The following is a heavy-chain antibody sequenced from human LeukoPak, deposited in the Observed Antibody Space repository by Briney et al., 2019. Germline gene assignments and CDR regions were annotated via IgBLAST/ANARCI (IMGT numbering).Heavy chain of an antibody. J-gene: IGHJ4*02. Sequence: RASQTLSLTCTVSGGSISSGDYYWSWIRQPPGKGLEWIGYVYYSGSTYYNPSLKSRVTISIDTSKNQFSLKVSSVTATDTAVYYCATMSIAAGNDYWGQGTLVTVSS. CDR2: VYYSGST. CDR3: ATMSIAAGNDY. V-gene: IGHV4-30-4*01. CDR1: GGSISSGDYY. D-gene: IGHD6-6*01.